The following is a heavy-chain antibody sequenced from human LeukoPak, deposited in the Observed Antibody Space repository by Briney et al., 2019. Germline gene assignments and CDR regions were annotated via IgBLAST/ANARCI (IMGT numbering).Heavy chain of an antibody. CDR3: AREPLQMYNWNDIPHFDY. Sequence: ASVKVSCKASGYTFTAYCMHWVRQAPGQGLEWMGWINPNSGGTNYSQKFQGRVTMTRDTSITTAYMELSRLTSDDTAVYYCAREPLQMYNWNDIPHFDYWGQGTLVTVSS. J-gene: IGHJ4*02. CDR2: INPNSGGT. CDR1: GYTFTAYC. V-gene: IGHV1-2*02. D-gene: IGHD1-1*01.